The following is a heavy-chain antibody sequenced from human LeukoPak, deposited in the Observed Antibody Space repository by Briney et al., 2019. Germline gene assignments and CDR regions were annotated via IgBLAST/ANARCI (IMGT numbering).Heavy chain of an antibody. J-gene: IGHJ5*02. CDR2: IYYSGST. CDR3: ARESVRLWAFDP. Sequence: PSETLSLTCTVSGGSISSNSYYWGWIRQPPGKGLEWIGSIYYSGSTYYNPSLKSRVTISVDTSKNQFSLKLSSVTAADTAVYYCARESVRLWAFDPWGQGTLVTVSS. V-gene: IGHV4-39*07. D-gene: IGHD4/OR15-4a*01. CDR1: GGSISSNSYY.